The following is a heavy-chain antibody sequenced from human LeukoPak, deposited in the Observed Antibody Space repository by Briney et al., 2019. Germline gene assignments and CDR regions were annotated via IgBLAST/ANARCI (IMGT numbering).Heavy chain of an antibody. D-gene: IGHD4-23*01. CDR2: ISAYNGNT. J-gene: IGHJ3*02. Sequence: ASVKVSCKASGYTFTSYGISWVRQAPGQGLEWMGWISAYNGNTNYAQELQGRVTMTTDTSTSTAYMELRSLRSDDTAVYYCARDLFMGGNEGDAFDIWGQGTMVTVSS. CDR3: ARDLFMGGNEGDAFDI. CDR1: GYTFTSYG. V-gene: IGHV1-18*01.